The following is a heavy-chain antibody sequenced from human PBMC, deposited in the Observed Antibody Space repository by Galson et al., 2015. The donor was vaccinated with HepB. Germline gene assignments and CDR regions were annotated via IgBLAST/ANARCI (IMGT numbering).Heavy chain of an antibody. CDR3: AKDSGQGWVLYSLFDY. D-gene: IGHD3-3*01. Sequence: SLRLSCAASGFTFSSYGMHWVRQAPGKGLEWVAVISYDGSNKYYADSVKGRFTISRDNSKNTLYLQMNSLRVEDTAVYYCAKDSGQGWVLYSLFDYWGQGTLVTVSS. J-gene: IGHJ4*02. V-gene: IGHV3-30*18. CDR2: ISYDGSNK. CDR1: GFTFSSYG.